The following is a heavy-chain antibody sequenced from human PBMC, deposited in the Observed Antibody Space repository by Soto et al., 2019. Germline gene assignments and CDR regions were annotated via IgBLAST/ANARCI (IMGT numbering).Heavy chain of an antibody. CDR3: ERWYYGSGSYSYYFDY. Sequence: SETLSLTCTVSGGSISSYYWSWIRQPPGKGLEWIGYIYYSGSTNYNPSLKSRVTISVDTSKNQFSLKLSSVTAADTAVYYCERWYYGSGSYSYYFDYWGQGTLVTVSS. J-gene: IGHJ4*02. D-gene: IGHD3-10*01. V-gene: IGHV4-59*01. CDR2: IYYSGST. CDR1: GGSISSYY.